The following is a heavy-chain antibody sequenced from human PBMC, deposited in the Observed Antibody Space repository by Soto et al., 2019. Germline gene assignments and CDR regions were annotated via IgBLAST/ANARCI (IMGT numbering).Heavy chain of an antibody. CDR1: GYSFTSYW. Sequence: GESLKISCKGSGYSFTSYWIGWVRQMPGRGLEGVGIIYPGDSETRYSPAFQGQLTLSADKSINTAYLRWSSLKASDSAIYYCATGYRYGYSSYGMDVWGQGTTVTV. D-gene: IGHD5-18*01. CDR2: IYPGDSET. J-gene: IGHJ6*02. V-gene: IGHV5-51*01. CDR3: ATGYRYGYSSYGMDV.